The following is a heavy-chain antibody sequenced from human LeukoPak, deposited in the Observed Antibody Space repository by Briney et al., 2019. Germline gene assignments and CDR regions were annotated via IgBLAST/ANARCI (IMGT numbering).Heavy chain of an antibody. CDR2: FDPEDGET. V-gene: IGHV1-24*01. CDR1: GYTLTELS. Sequence: ASVKVSCKVSGYTLTELSMHWVRQAPGKGLEWMGGFDPEDGETIHAQKFQGRVTMTEDTSTDTAYMELSSLRCEDTAVYYCATDLYYDSSSPTSWGQGTLVTVSS. D-gene: IGHD3-22*01. CDR3: ATDLYYDSSSPTS. J-gene: IGHJ5*02.